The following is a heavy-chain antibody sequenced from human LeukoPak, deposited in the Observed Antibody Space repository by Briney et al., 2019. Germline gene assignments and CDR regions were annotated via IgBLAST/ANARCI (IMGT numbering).Heavy chain of an antibody. D-gene: IGHD5-18*01. CDR2: ISGSSGII. V-gene: IGHV3-48*01. J-gene: IGHJ4*02. CDR3: AREAMALYYFDY. Sequence: GGSLRLSCAASGFTFNTYTMNWVRQAPGKGLEWVSYISGSSGIIDYADSVRGRFTISRDNAKNSLYLQMNSLRAEDTAVYYCAREAMALYYFDYWGQGTLVTVSS. CDR1: GFTFNTYT.